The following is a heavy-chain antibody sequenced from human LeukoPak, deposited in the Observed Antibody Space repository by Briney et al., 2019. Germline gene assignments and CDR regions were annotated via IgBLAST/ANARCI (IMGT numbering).Heavy chain of an antibody. CDR2: IKPNNSDT. CDR3: ARRVQSTGVFDY. V-gene: IGHV1-2*06. J-gene: IGHJ4*02. CDR1: GYTFTDYY. D-gene: IGHD1-1*01. Sequence: ASVKVSCNASGYTFTDYYMHWVRQAPGQGLEWMGRIKPNNSDTNYAQKFQGRVTMTRDTSINTAYMELSRLESDDTAVYYCARRVQSTGVFDYWGQGTLVTVSS.